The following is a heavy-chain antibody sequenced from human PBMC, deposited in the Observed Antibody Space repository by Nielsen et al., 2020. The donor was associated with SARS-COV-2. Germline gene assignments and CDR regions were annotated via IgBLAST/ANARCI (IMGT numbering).Heavy chain of an antibody. CDR1: TDSFSDYY. D-gene: IGHD6-6*01. CDR2: FYHTGST. Sequence: SETLFLTCTVSTDSFSDYYWSWFRQPPGQRLEWIGYFYHTGSTRSNPSLKSRVSISGDTSKNQFSLELRSVTAADTAIYYCARQNPLFSTSRPVDWWGQGTLVTVSS. J-gene: IGHJ4*02. V-gene: IGHV4-59*08. CDR3: ARQNPLFSTSRPVDW.